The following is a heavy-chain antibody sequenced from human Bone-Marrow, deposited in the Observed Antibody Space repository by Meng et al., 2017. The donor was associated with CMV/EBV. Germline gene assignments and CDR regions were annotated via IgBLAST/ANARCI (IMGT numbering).Heavy chain of an antibody. CDR2: INSDGSST. CDR3: ATGTAGQEYVQH. J-gene: IGHJ1*01. Sequence: GESLKISCAASGFTFSSYWMHWVRQAPGKGLVWVSRINSDGSSTSYADSVKGRFTISRDNAKNTLYLQMNSLRAEDTAVYDCATGTAGQEYVQHWGQGTLVTVSS. V-gene: IGHV3-74*01. D-gene: IGHD1-1*01. CDR1: GFTFSSYW.